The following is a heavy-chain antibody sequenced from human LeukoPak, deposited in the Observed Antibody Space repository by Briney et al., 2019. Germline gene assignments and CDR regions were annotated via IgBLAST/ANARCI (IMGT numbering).Heavy chain of an antibody. CDR3: ARDLYCSGGSCYYYGMDV. V-gene: IGHV3-7*03. Sequence: GGSLRLSCAASGFTFSSYWMSWVRQAPGKGLEWVANIKQDGSEKHYVDSVKGRFTISRDNAKNSLYLQMNSLRAEDTAVYYCARDLYCSGGSCYYYGMDVWGQGTTVTVSS. J-gene: IGHJ6*02. CDR2: IKQDGSEK. CDR1: GFTFSSYW. D-gene: IGHD2-15*01.